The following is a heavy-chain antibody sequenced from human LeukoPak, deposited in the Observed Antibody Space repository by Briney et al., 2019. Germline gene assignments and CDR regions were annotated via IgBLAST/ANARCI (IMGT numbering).Heavy chain of an antibody. CDR2: ISYDGSNK. D-gene: IGHD3-10*02. V-gene: IGHV3-30*18. CDR1: GFTFSSYD. Sequence: PGGSLRLSCAASGFTFSSYDMHWVRQAPGKGLEWVALISYDGSNKYYADSVKGRFTISRDNSKNTLYLQMNSLRAEDTAVYYCAELGITMIGGVWGKGTTVTISS. CDR3: AELGITMIGGV. J-gene: IGHJ6*04.